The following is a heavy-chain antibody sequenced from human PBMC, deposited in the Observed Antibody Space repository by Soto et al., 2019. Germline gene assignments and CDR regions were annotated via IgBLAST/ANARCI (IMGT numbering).Heavy chain of an antibody. CDR3: ARFYYGSGGGWFDP. J-gene: IGHJ5*02. CDR2: IIPIVGTA. CDR1: GGTLRSYA. Sequence: QVQLVQSGAEVKKPGSSVKVSCTTSGGTLRSYAIRWVRQAPGQGLGWMGEIIPIVGTANYAQKFQGRVTISADESTSTAYMELSSLRSEDTAVYYCARFYYGSGGGWFDPWGQGTLVTVSS. D-gene: IGHD3-10*01. V-gene: IGHV1-69*13.